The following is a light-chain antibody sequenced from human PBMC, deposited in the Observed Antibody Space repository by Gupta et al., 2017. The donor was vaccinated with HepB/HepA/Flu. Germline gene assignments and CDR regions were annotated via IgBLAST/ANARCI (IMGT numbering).Light chain of an antibody. CDR1: SLRTYY. V-gene: IGLV3-19*01. Sequence: SELTQDPAVSVAMGPPCRIPCQGDSLRTYYTSWYQQKPGQAPVLVMYGKNTRPSGIPDRFSGFYSRDTASLTIAGAQAEDEADYYCDSRDSSYNHVLFGGGTELTVL. J-gene: IGLJ3*02. CDR2: GKN. CDR3: DSRDSSYNHVL.